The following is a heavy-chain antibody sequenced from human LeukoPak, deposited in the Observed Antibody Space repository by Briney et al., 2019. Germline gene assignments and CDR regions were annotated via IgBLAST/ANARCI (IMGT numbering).Heavy chain of an antibody. J-gene: IGHJ6*02. V-gene: IGHV3-49*04. Sequence: GGSLRLSCAASGLTFSSYSMNWVRQSPGKGREWVGFMRSKAYGGTTEYAASVKGRFTIPRDDSKSIAYLQMNSLKTEDTAVYYCTREGPLPPDYYYYGMDVWGQGTTVTVSS. CDR1: GLTFSSYS. CDR3: TREGPLPPDYYYYGMDV. CDR2: MRSKAYGGTT.